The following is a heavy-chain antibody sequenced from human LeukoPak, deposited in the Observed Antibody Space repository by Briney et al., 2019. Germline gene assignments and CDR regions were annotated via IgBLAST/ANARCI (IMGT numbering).Heavy chain of an antibody. CDR3: ARAAVLDNDFDWLLSPFDP. D-gene: IGHD3-9*01. Sequence: ASVKVSCKASGYTFTSYYMHWVRQAPGQGLEWMGIISPSGGSTSYAQKFQGRVTMTRDTSTSTVYMELSSLRSEDTAVYYCARAAVLDNDFDWLLSPFDPWGQGTLVTVSS. V-gene: IGHV1-46*01. CDR2: ISPSGGST. J-gene: IGHJ5*02. CDR1: GYTFTSYY.